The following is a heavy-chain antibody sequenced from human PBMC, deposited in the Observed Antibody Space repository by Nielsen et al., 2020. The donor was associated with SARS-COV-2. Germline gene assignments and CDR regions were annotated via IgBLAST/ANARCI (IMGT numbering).Heavy chain of an antibody. CDR2: INPNSGNT. D-gene: IGHD3-3*01. CDR3: ARHNSPTIFGVVIETSGMDV. J-gene: IGHJ6*02. Sequence: WVRQAPGQGLAWMGRINPNSGNTGYAQKFQGRVTMTRNTSISTAYMELSSLRSEDTAVYYCARHNSPTIFGVVIETSGMDVWGQGTTVTVSS. V-gene: IGHV1-8*01.